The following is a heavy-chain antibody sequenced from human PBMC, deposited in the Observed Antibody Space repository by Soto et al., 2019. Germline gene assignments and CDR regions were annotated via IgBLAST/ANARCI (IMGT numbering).Heavy chain of an antibody. J-gene: IGHJ6*02. V-gene: IGHV1-69*02. D-gene: IGHD2-2*01. CDR1: GGTFSSYT. Sequence: QVQLVQSGAEVKKPGSSVKVSCKASGGTFSSYTISWVRQAPGQGLEWMGRIIPILGIANYAQKFQGRVTITEDKSTSTAYMELSSLRSEDTAVYYCARTSDIVVVPAAAAYGMDVWGQGTTVTVSS. CDR2: IIPILGIA. CDR3: ARTSDIVVVPAAAAYGMDV.